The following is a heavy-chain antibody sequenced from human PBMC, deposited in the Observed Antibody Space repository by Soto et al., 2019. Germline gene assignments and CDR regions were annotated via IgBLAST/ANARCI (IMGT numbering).Heavy chain of an antibody. CDR2: IYYSGST. D-gene: IGHD3-16*02. CDR1: GGSISRGGYY. V-gene: IGHV4-31*11. CDR3: AGFTFGGVIATYYFHY. J-gene: IGHJ4*01. Sequence: PSETLSLGCAVSGGSISRGGYYCSGIRQHPGKGLEWIGYIYYSGSTYYNPSLKSRVTISVDTSKNQFSLKLSSVTAADTAVYYCAGFTFGGVIATYYFHY.